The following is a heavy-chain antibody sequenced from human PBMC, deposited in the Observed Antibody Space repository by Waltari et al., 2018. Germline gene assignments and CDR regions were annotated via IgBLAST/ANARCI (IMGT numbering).Heavy chain of an antibody. J-gene: IGHJ4*02. Sequence: EVQLLESGGGLVQPGGSLRLTCAACGCTFGSQAMSWVRKAPGKGLEWVSAISGSGGSTYYADSVKGRFTISRDNSKNTLYLQMNSLRAEDTAVYYCAKNGARDGYKPAFIDYWGQGTLVTVSS. V-gene: IGHV3-23*01. CDR1: GCTFGSQA. CDR3: AKNGARDGYKPAFIDY. D-gene: IGHD5-12*01. CDR2: ISGSGGST.